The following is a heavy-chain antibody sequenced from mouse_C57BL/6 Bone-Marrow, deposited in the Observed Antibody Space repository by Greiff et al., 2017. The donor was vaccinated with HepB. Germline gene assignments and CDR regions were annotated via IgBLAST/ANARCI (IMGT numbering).Heavy chain of an antibody. CDR1: GYTFTSYW. D-gene: IGHD1-2*01. CDR3: AMRLLRLCYFDV. V-gene: IGHV1-55*01. J-gene: IGHJ1*03. CDR2: IYPGSGST. Sequence: QVQLKQPGAELVKPGASVKMSCKASGYTFTSYWITWVKQRPGQGLEWIGDIYPGSGSTNYNEKFKSKATLTVDTSSSTAYMQLSSLTSDDSAVYYCAMRLLRLCYFDVWGTGTTVTVSS.